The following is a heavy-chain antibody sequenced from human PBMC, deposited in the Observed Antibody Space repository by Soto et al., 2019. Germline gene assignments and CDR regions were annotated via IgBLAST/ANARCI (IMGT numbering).Heavy chain of an antibody. J-gene: IGHJ1*01. CDR3: ARGLAADGV. Sequence: QVQLVQSGAEVKKPGASVKVSCTASGYTFTHYAIHWVRHAPGQRLEWMGFINAGSGNTKYSQTFQGRLTFTKDTYASTADMDLSSLRSEDTDIYYCARGLAADGVWGQGTVVTVSS. CDR2: INAGSGNT. CDR1: GYTFTHYA. V-gene: IGHV1-3*01. D-gene: IGHD2-8*01.